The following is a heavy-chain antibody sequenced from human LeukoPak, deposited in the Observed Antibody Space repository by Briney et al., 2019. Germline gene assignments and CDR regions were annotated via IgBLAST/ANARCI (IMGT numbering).Heavy chain of an antibody. Sequence: SGTLSLTCAVSGGSFSSTNWWTWVRQPPGKGLEWIGEVDHSGYTNYNPSLKSRVTISVDKSKNHFSLKLSSVTAADTAIYYCARDVWVRGVIISDYWGQGTLVTVSS. J-gene: IGHJ4*02. CDR3: ARDVWVRGVIISDY. CDR2: VDHSGYT. D-gene: IGHD3-10*01. V-gene: IGHV4-4*02. CDR1: GGSFSSTNW.